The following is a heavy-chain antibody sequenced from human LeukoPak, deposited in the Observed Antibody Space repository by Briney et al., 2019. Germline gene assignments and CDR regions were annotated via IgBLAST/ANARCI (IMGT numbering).Heavy chain of an antibody. V-gene: IGHV3-7*01. Sequence: GGSLRLSCAASGFIFSSYWMSWVRQAPGKGLEWVANIKQDGSEKYYVDSVKGRFTISRDNAKNSLYLQMNSLRAEDTAVYYCATPLGGWEAPYWGQGTLVTVSS. CDR3: ATPLGGWEAPY. D-gene: IGHD6-19*01. CDR2: IKQDGSEK. CDR1: GFIFSSYW. J-gene: IGHJ4*02.